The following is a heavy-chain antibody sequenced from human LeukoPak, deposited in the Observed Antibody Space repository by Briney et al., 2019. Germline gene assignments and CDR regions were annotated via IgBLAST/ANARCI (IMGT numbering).Heavy chain of an antibody. CDR3: ARDRIAVAGTYFHH. V-gene: IGHV3-48*01. J-gene: IGHJ1*01. CDR1: GFTFSSYS. D-gene: IGHD6-19*01. CDR2: ITASGTAM. Sequence: GSLRLSCAASGFTFSSYSMNWVRQAPGKGLEWVSHITASGTAMFYADSVKGRFTISRDNSKNTLYLQMNSLRAEDTAVYYCARDRIAVAGTYFHHWGQGTLVTVSS.